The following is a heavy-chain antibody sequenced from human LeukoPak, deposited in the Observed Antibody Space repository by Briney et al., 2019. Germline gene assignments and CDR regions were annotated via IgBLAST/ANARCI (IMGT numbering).Heavy chain of an antibody. CDR3: ARVDGDYDGYYFDY. CDR2: IIPILGTA. Sequence: RASVKVSCKASGGTFSSYAISWVRQAPGQGLEWMGGIIPILGTANYAQKFQGRVTITADKSTSTAYMELSSLRSEDTAVYYCARVDGDYDGYYFDYWGQGTLVTVSS. J-gene: IGHJ4*02. D-gene: IGHD4-17*01. CDR1: GGTFSSYA. V-gene: IGHV1-69*10.